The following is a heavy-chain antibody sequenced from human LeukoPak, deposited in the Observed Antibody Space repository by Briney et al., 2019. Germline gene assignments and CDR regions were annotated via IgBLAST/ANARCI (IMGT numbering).Heavy chain of an antibody. CDR1: GYTFTSYD. CDR3: ARAPRSWGIDY. Sequence: GASVKVSCKASGYTFTSYDFNWLRQATGQGPEWMGWMNPNSGATGYAQKFQGGITMTRSASINTAYMELTDLRSEDTAVYYCARAPRSWGIDYWGQGTLVTVSS. V-gene: IGHV1-8*01. D-gene: IGHD7-27*01. CDR2: MNPNSGAT. J-gene: IGHJ4*02.